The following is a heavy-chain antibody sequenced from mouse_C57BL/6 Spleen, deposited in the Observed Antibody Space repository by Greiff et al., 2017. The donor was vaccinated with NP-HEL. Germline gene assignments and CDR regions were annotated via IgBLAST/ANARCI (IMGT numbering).Heavy chain of an antibody. J-gene: IGHJ1*03. D-gene: IGHD2-4*01. CDR3: ARYYEYDDAGYFDV. CDR1: GYTFTSYW. CDR2: IYPGSGST. V-gene: IGHV1-55*01. Sequence: VQLQQPGAELVKPGASVKMSCKASGYTFTSYWITWVKQRPGQGLEWIGDIYPGSGSTNYNEKFKSKATLTVDTSSSTAYMQLSSLTSEDSAVYYGARYYEYDDAGYFDVWGTGTTVTVSS.